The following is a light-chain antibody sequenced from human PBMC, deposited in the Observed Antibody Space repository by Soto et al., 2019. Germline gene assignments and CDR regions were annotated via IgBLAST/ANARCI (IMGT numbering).Light chain of an antibody. CDR2: GAS. CDR1: QSVSTN. V-gene: IGKV3-15*01. Sequence: EIMMTQSPATLSVSPGERATLSCRARQSVSTNLAWYQQKPGQAPRLLIYGASTRATGIPARFSGSGSGKEFTLTISSLQSEDSALFYCQQYNDWPPRYTFGQGTKLEIE. CDR3: QQYNDWPPRYT. J-gene: IGKJ2*01.